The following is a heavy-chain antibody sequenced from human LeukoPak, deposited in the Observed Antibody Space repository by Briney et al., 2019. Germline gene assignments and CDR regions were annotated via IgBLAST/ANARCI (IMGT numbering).Heavy chain of an antibody. D-gene: IGHD4/OR15-4a*01. CDR3: ARRAGAYSHPYDY. V-gene: IGHV3-20*04. J-gene: IGHJ4*02. Sequence: GGSLRLSCAASGFTFDDYGMAWVRQAPGKGLEWVSGINWSGGRTGYADSVKGRFTISRDNSKNTLYLQMNSLRAEDTAVYYCARRAGAYSHPYDYWGQGTLVTVSS. CDR2: INWSGGRT. CDR1: GFTFDDYG.